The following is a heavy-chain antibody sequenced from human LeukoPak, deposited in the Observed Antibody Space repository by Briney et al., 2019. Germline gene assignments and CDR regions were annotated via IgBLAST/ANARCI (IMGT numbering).Heavy chain of an antibody. J-gene: IGHJ4*02. CDR3: ARIYCSSTNCYFFDC. CDR1: GYTFTDYY. CDR2: INPNRGGT. Sequence: ASVKVSCKASGYTFTDYYMHWVRQAPGQGLEWMGWINPNRGGTNYAQKFQGRVTMTRDTSISTAYMELSRLRSDDTAVYYCARIYCSSTNCYFFDCWGQGTLVTASS. D-gene: IGHD2-2*01. V-gene: IGHV1-2*02.